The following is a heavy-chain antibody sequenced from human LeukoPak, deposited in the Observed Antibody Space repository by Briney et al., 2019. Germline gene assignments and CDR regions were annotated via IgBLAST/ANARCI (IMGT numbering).Heavy chain of an antibody. J-gene: IGHJ6*02. Sequence: SETLSLTCTVSGGSISSYYWSWIRQPAGKGLEWIGRIYTSGSTNYNPSLKSRVTMSVDTSKNQFSLKLSSVTAADTAVYYCARDSNMVTDVFYCYYGMDVWGQGTTVTVSS. CDR3: ARDSNMVTDVFYCYYGMDV. CDR2: IYTSGST. V-gene: IGHV4-4*07. CDR1: GGSISSYY. D-gene: IGHD2-21*02.